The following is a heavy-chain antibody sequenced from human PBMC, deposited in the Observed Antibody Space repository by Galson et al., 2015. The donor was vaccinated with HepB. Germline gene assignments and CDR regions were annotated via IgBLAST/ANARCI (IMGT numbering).Heavy chain of an antibody. D-gene: IGHD4-17*01. Sequence: SLRLSCAASGFTFSYYTINWVRQAPGKGLEWVSSISGSSTYIYYTDSVWGRFTVSRDNSNDSLYLQMNSLRVEDTAVYYCARDPGRSDYGYYYGMDVWGQGTTVTVSS. J-gene: IGHJ6*02. CDR1: GFTFSYYT. CDR3: ARDPGRSDYGYYYGMDV. V-gene: IGHV3-21*01. CDR2: ISGSSTYI.